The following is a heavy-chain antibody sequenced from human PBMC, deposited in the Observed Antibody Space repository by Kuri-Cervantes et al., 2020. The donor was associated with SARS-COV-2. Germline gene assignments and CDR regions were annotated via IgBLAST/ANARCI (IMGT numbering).Heavy chain of an antibody. Sequence: ASVKVSCKASGYTFTSYAMNWVRQAPGQGLEWMGWINTNTGNPKYAQGFPGRSVFTLDTSVSTAYLKISSLKAEDTAVYYCASPSMKRGYYYYYGMDVWEQAITTVSS. CDR3: ASPSMKRGYYYYYGMDV. CDR1: GYTFTSYA. CDR2: INTNTGNP. V-gene: IGHV7-4-1*02. J-gene: IGHJ6*01. D-gene: IGHD2-8*01.